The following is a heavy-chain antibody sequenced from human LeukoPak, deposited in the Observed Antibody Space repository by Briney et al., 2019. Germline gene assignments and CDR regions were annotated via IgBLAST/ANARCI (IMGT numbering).Heavy chain of an antibody. CDR2: ISGSGGST. J-gene: IGHJ4*02. V-gene: IGHV3-23*01. Sequence: GGSLRLSCAASGFTFSSYGMSWVRQAPGKGLEWVSAISGSGGSTYYADSVKGRFTISRDNSKNTLYLQMNSLRAEDTAVYYCAKDHKRYYDYVWGSSTPVWGQGTLVTVSS. CDR1: GFTFSSYG. CDR3: AKDHKRYYDYVWGSSTPV. D-gene: IGHD3-16*01.